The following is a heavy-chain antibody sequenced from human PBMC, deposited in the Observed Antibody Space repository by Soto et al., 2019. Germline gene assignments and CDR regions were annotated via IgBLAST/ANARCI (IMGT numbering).Heavy chain of an antibody. CDR3: ARGLYDSSGYYYEIAFDI. J-gene: IGHJ3*02. CDR2: IIPIFGTA. Sequence: SVKVSCKACGVTFSSYAISWVRQAPGQGLEWMGGIIPIFGTANYAQKFQGRVTITADESTSTAYMELSSLRSEDTAVYYCARGLYDSSGYYYEIAFDIWGQGTMVTVSS. V-gene: IGHV1-69*13. CDR1: GVTFSSYA. D-gene: IGHD3-22*01.